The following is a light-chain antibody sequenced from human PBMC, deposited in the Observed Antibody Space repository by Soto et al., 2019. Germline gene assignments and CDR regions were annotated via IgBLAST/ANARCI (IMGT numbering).Light chain of an antibody. CDR1: SSDVGGYNC. J-gene: IGLJ2*01. CDR3: SSYAGSTGV. CDR2: EVS. V-gene: IGLV2-8*01. Sequence: QSVLTQPPSASGSPGQSVTISCTGTSSDVGGYNCVSWYQQHPGKAPKLMIYEVSKRPSGVPDRFSGSKSGNTASLTVSGLQAEDEADYYCSSYAGSTGVFGGGTKLTVL.